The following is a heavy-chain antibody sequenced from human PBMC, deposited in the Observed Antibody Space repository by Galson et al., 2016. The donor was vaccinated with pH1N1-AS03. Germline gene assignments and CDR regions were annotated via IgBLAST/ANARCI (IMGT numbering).Heavy chain of an antibody. Sequence: SETLSLTCAVSGASITSNRWWTWVRQIPGRGLEWIGEIYHDGNTHYNPSLKNRLSISVDNSKNQFSLKLTSVTAADTAIYYCARERMGANDYWGPGTLVTVSS. J-gene: IGHJ4*02. CDR3: ARERMGANDY. CDR2: IYHDGNT. CDR1: GASITSNRW. D-gene: IGHD3-16*01. V-gene: IGHV4-4*02.